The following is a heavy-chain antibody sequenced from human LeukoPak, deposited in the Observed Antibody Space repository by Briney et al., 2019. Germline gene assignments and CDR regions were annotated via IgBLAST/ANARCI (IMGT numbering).Heavy chain of an antibody. CDR3: ARTHSGSYSDAFDI. CDR2: ISAYNGNT. Sequence: ASVKVSCKASGYTFTSYGISWVRQAPGQGLEWMGWISAYNGNTNYAQKLQGRVTMTTDTSTSTAYMELRSLRSDDTAVYYCARTHSGSYSDAFDIWGQGTMVTVSS. CDR1: GYTFTSYG. V-gene: IGHV1-18*01. J-gene: IGHJ3*02. D-gene: IGHD1-26*01.